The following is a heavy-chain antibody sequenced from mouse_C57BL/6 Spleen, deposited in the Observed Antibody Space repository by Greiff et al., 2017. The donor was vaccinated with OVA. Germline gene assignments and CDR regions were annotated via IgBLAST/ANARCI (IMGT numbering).Heavy chain of an antibody. CDR3: SGESLYNYDWYFDD. CDR2: IDPYDSET. CDR1: GYTFTSYW. D-gene: IGHD2-12*01. V-gene: IGHV1-52*01. Sequence: QVQLQQPGAELVRPGSSVKLSCKASGYTFTSYWMHWVKQRPIQGLEWIGNIDPYDSETHYNQKFKDKATLTVDKSSSTAYMQLSSLTSEASAVYDYSGESLYNYDWYFDDWGKGTTVTVSS. J-gene: IGHJ1*03.